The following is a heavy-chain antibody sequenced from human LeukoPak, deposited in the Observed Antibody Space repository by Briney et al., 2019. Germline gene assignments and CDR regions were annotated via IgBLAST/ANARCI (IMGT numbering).Heavy chain of an antibody. CDR2: IYYSGST. Sequence: NPSETLSLTCTVSGGSISSGDYYWSWIRQPPGRGLEWIGYIYYSGSTYYNPSLKSRVTISVDTSKNQFSLKLSSVTAADTAVYYCAGNYDFWSGSKYNWFDPWGQGTLVTVSS. CDR3: AGNYDFWSGSKYNWFDP. CDR1: GGSISSGDYY. J-gene: IGHJ5*02. D-gene: IGHD3-3*01. V-gene: IGHV4-30-4*01.